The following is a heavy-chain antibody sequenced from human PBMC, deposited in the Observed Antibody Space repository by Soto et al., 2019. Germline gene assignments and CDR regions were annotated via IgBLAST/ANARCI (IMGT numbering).Heavy chain of an antibody. CDR3: ATVADCFGASCHMQS. D-gene: IGHD3-3*01. CDR1: GFTFSDYY. CDR2: IRNKAIGYTT. V-gene: IGHV3-72*01. Sequence: EVQLVESGGGLVHPGGSVRLSCAASGFTFSDYYMDWVRQAPGMGLEWVGRIRNKAIGYTTDYAASVKGRFIISRDDSKNSMYLQINSLKIEDTAVYYCATVADCFGASCHMQSWGQGTLVIVSS. J-gene: IGHJ5*02.